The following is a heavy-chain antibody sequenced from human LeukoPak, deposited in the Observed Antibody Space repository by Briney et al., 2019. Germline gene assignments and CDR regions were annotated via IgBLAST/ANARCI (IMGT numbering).Heavy chain of an antibody. D-gene: IGHD3-10*01. J-gene: IGHJ6*02. Sequence: PGGSLRLSCAASGFTVSSNYMSWVRQAPGKGLEWGSVIYSGGSTYYADSVKGRFTISRDNSKNTLYLQMNSLRAEDTAVYYCARDLTTMVRGVIHSDYYYGMDVWGQGTTVTVSS. CDR2: IYSGGST. V-gene: IGHV3-66*01. CDR3: ARDLTTMVRGVIHSDYYYGMDV. CDR1: GFTVSSNY.